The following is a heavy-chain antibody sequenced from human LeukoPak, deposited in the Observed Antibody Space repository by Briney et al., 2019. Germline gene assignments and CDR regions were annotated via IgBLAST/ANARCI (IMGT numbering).Heavy chain of an antibody. CDR1: GGSFSGYY. Sequence: PSETLSLTCAVYGGSFSGYYWSWIRQPPGKGLEWIGEINQSGSTNYNPSLKSRVTISVDTSKNQFSLKLSSVTAADTAVYYCARTWSYYFDYWGQGTLVTVSS. CDR3: ARTWSYYFDY. J-gene: IGHJ4*02. CDR2: INQSGST. D-gene: IGHD1-26*01. V-gene: IGHV4-34*01.